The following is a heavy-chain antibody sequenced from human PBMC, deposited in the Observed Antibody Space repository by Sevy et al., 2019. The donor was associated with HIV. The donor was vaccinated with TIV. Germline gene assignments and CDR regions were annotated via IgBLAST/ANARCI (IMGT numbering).Heavy chain of an antibody. J-gene: IGHJ3*02. Sequence: ASVKVSCKASGDTFSTYGLSWVRQAPGQWLEWMGGIIPIFGTPNYAQKFQGRVTIIADESASTAYMELSSLRSEDTALYYCAREGGVATTGDHDAFDIWGHGTLVTVSS. CDR3: AREGGVATTGDHDAFDI. V-gene: IGHV1-69*13. CDR1: GDTFSTYG. D-gene: IGHD7-27*01. CDR2: IIPIFGTP.